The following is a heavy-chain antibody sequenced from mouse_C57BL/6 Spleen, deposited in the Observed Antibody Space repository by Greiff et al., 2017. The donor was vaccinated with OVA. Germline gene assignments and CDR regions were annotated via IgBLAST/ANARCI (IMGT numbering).Heavy chain of an antibody. J-gene: IGHJ4*01. CDR1: GYTFTSYD. CDR3: ESKGSTLLTYAMDY. D-gene: IGHD2-10*01. V-gene: IGHV1-85*01. CDR2: IYPRDGST. Sequence: VQLQQSGPELVKPGASVKLSCKASGYTFTSYDINWVKQRPGQGLEWIGWIYPRDGSTKYNEKFKGKATLTVDTSSSTAYMEHLSLTSEDSAVYFCESKGSTLLTYAMDYWGQGTSVTVSS.